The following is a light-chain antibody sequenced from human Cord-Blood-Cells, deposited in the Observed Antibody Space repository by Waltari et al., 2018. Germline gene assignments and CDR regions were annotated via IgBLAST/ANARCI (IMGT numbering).Light chain of an antibody. CDR3: QTWGTGIWV. CDR1: SGHSSYA. CDR2: LNSDGSH. Sequence: QLVLTQSPSASASLGASVKLTCTLSSGHSSYALARPPPQPEKGPRYLMKLNSDGSHSKGDGIPDRFSGSSAGAERYLTISSLQSEDEADYYCQTWGTGIWVFGGGTKLTVL. V-gene: IGLV4-69*01. J-gene: IGLJ3*02.